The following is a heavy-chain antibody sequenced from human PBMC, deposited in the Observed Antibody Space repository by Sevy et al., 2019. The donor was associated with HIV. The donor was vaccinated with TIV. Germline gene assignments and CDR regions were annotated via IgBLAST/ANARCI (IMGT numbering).Heavy chain of an antibody. J-gene: IGHJ4*02. CDR3: ARGDYYGSLYYFDY. D-gene: IGHD3-10*01. CDR1: GFTFSNYF. CDR2: LSSGSSYI. V-gene: IGHV3-21*01. Sequence: GGSLRLSCVASGFTFSNYFMNWVRQAPAKGLEWVSSLSSGSSYIFYADSLKGRFTISRDNAKNSLYLHMNSLRAEDTAVYYCARGDYYGSLYYFDYWGSGTLVTVSS.